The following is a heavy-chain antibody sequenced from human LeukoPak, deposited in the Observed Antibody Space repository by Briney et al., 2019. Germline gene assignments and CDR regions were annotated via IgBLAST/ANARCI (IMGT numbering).Heavy chain of an antibody. D-gene: IGHD3-3*01. CDR1: GFTFSDYY. V-gene: IGHV3-11*01. CDR2: ISSSGSTI. J-gene: IGHJ4*02. Sequence: GGSLRLSCAASGFTFSDYYMSWIRQAPGKGLEWVSYISSSGSTIYYADSVKGRFTISRGNAKNSPYLQMNSLRAEDAAVYYCARSGLRFPSPADYWGQGTLVTVSS. CDR3: ARSGLRFPSPADY.